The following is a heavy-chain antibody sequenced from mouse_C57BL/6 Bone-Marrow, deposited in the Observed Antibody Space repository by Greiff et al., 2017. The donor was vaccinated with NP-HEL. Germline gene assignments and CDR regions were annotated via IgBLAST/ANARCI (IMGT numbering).Heavy chain of an antibody. CDR3: AREDSNYVYFDY. CDR2: INPGSGGT. Sequence: VQLQESGAELVRPGTSVKVSCKASGYAFTNYLLEWVKQRPGQGLEWIGVINPGSGGTNYNEKFKGKATLTADKSSSTAYMQLSSLTSEDSAVYFCAREDSNYVYFDYWGQGTTLTVSS. CDR1: GYAFTNYL. J-gene: IGHJ2*01. V-gene: IGHV1-54*01. D-gene: IGHD2-5*01.